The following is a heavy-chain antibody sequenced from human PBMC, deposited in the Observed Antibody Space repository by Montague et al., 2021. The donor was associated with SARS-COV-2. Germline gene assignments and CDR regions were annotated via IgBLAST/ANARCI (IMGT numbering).Heavy chain of an antibody. D-gene: IGHD6-13*01. Sequence: CAISGDSVSSNSATWNWIRQSPSRGLEWLGRTYYRSMWKSDYARXVKSRIAINPDTSKNQFSLQLSSVTPEDTALYYCVRGIEAAGSYDYWGQGTVVTVSS. J-gene: IGHJ3*01. CDR2: TYYRSMWKS. CDR3: VRGIEAAGSYDY. CDR1: GDSVSSNSAT. V-gene: IGHV6-1*01.